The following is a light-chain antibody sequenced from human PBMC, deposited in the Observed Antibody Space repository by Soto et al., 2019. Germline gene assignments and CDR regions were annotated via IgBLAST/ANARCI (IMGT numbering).Light chain of an antibody. Sequence: QSVLTQPPSVSWAPGQRVTISCTGSSSNIGAGYDVHWYQQLPGAAPKLLIYDNINRPSGVPDRFSGSKSGTSASLAITGLQAEDEADYYCHSYDSSLSVYVVFGGGTKVTVL. J-gene: IGLJ2*01. CDR2: DNI. V-gene: IGLV1-40*01. CDR1: SSNIGAGYD. CDR3: HSYDSSLSVYVV.